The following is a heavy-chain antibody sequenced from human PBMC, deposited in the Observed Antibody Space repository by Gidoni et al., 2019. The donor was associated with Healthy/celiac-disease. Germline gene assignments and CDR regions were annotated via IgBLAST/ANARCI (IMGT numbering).Heavy chain of an antibody. CDR3: ARGSRKGYIVVNPGLADY. D-gene: IGHD2-21*01. CDR1: GFTFSSYS. Sequence: EVQLVESGGGLVQPGGSLRLSCDASGFTFSSYSMNWVRQAPGKGLGWVSYISSSSSTIYYADSGKGRFTISRDNAKNSLYLQMNSQRDEDTAVYYCARGSRKGYIVVNPGLADYWGQGTLVTVSS. V-gene: IGHV3-48*02. J-gene: IGHJ4*02. CDR2: ISSSSSTI.